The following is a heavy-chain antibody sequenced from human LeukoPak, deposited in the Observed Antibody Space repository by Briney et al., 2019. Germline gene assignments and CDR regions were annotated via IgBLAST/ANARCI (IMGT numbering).Heavy chain of an antibody. V-gene: IGHV3-30*03. CDR2: ISYDGSNK. D-gene: IGHD1-26*01. Sequence: GGSLRLSCAASGFTFSSYGMHWVRQAPGKGLEWVAVISYDGSNKYYADSVKGRFTISRDNAKKSLYLQMNSLRDEDTAVYYCARDRAGATAGRYYYGMDVWGQGTTVTVSS. CDR1: GFTFSSYG. J-gene: IGHJ6*02. CDR3: ARDRAGATAGRYYYGMDV.